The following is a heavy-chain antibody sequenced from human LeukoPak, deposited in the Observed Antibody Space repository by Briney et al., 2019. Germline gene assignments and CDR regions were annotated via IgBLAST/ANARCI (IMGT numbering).Heavy chain of an antibody. CDR1: GFTFSSYA. CDR2: INHSGGT. CDR3: ARGRPRLGRVYFDY. V-gene: IGHV4-34*01. Sequence: GSLRLSCAASGFTFSSYAMSWVRQPPGKGLEWIGEINHSGGTNYNPSLKSRVTISVDTSKNQFSLKLSSVTAADTAVYYCARGRPRLGRVYFDYWGQGTLVTVSS. D-gene: IGHD3-10*01. J-gene: IGHJ4*02.